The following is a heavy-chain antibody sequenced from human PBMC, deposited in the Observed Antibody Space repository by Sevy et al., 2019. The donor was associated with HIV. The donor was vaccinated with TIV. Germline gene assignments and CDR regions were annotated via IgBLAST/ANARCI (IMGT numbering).Heavy chain of an antibody. J-gene: IGHJ4*02. V-gene: IGHV3-30*03. Sequence: GGSLRLSCAVSGLNLRRNGMHWVRQAPGKGLEWVAVISDDGSKKYYADSVKGRFTISRDNSKNTLYLQINSPRVEVTAVSYCMTVMVTTTYWGQGPLVTVSS. D-gene: IGHD4-17*01. CDR2: ISDDGSKK. CDR1: GLNLRRNG. CDR3: MTVMVTTTY.